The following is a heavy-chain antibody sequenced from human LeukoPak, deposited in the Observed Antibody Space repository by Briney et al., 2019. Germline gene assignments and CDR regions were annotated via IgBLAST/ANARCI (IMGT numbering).Heavy chain of an antibody. V-gene: IGHV4-34*01. CDR3: ARYPFCGGDCSDWFDP. CDR1: RGPFIGYY. Sequence: SETLSLTCAVNRGPFIGYYWSWIRQPPGKGLEWLGETDHSGNTHYNPPLKSRLTISIDPSKNQVSLKLSSVTAADTAVYYCARYPFCGGDCSDWFDPRGQGTLVTVSS. CDR2: TDHSGNT. J-gene: IGHJ5*02. D-gene: IGHD2-21*02.